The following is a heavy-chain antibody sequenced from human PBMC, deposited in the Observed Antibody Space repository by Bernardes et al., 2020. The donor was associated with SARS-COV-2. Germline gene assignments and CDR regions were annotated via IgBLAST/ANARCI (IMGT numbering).Heavy chain of an antibody. CDR2: IYYSGST. CDR1: GGSISSGTYY. Sequence: SETLSLTCTVSGGSISSGTYYWGWIRQPPGKGLEWIGNIYYSGSTHYNPSLKSRVTISVDTSKNQFSLRLTSVTAADTAVYYCSSLIRGPEARGQGTLVSVSS. D-gene: IGHD3-10*01. V-gene: IGHV4-39*01. J-gene: IGHJ4*02. CDR3: SSLIRGPEA.